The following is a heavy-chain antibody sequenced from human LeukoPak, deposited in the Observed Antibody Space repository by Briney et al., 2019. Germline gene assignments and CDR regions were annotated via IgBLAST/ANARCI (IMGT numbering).Heavy chain of an antibody. CDR3: ARLYCSGGSCYSRGDNWFDP. CDR1: GGSFSGYY. J-gene: IGHJ5*02. Sequence: SETLSLTCAVYGGSFSGYYWSWLRQPPGKGLEWVGEMNHSGSTNYNPSLKSRVTISVATSKNQFSLKLSSVTAADTAVYYCARLYCSGGSCYSRGDNWFDPWGQGTLVTVSS. D-gene: IGHD2-15*01. CDR2: MNHSGST. V-gene: IGHV4-34*01.